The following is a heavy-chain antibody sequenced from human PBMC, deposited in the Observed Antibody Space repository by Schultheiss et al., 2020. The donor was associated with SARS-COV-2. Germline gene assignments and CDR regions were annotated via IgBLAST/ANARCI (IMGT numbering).Heavy chain of an antibody. CDR3: AVDSSGYLDAFDI. J-gene: IGHJ3*02. D-gene: IGHD3-22*01. CDR1: GDSIGTYY. Sequence: SETLSLTCSVSGDSIGTYYWNWVRQSPGKGLEWIGYIYYSGSTNYNPSLKSRVTISVDKSKNQFSLKLSSVTAADTAVYYCAVDSSGYLDAFDIWGQGTMVTVSS. CDR2: IYYSGST. V-gene: IGHV4-59*12.